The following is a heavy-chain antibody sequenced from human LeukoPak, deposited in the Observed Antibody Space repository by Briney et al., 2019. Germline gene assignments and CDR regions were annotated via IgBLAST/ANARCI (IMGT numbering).Heavy chain of an antibody. D-gene: IGHD3-22*01. Sequence: GGSLRLSCAASGFTFSSYSMNWVRQTPGKGLEWVSSISCSSSYIYYADSVKGRFAISRDDAKNSLYLQMNSLRAEDTAVYYCARASPLHYYDSSGYPGPHDAFDIWGQGTMVTVSS. CDR3: ARASPLHYYDSSGYPGPHDAFDI. J-gene: IGHJ3*02. V-gene: IGHV3-21*01. CDR2: ISCSSSYI. CDR1: GFTFSSYS.